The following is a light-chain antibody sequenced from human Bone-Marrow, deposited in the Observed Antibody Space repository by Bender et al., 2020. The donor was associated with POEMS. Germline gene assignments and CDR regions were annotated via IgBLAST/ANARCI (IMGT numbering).Light chain of an antibody. CDR2: RNN. CDR3: AVWDDSLNGWV. CDR1: TSNIGNNY. Sequence: QSVLTQPPSASGTPGQTVIISCSGSTSNIGNNYVYWYQHLPGTAPKLLIYRNNQRPSGVPDRFSGSRSGTSASLAISGLQSEDEADYYCAVWDDSLNGWVFGGGTKLTVL. J-gene: IGLJ3*02. V-gene: IGLV1-47*01.